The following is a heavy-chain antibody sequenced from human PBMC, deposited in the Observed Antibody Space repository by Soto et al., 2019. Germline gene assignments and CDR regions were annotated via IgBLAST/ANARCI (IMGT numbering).Heavy chain of an antibody. CDR1: GGTIGGFY. CDR2: IYYSGAT. Sequence: SDTLSLTCTVCGGTIGGFYWSWIRQSPGKGLEWIGYIYYSGATKYNPTLESRVTISADTSKNQLSLRLSSVTAADTAVYYCARVRERLQYFDWFYHFDYWGQGALVTVSS. V-gene: IGHV4-59*07. D-gene: IGHD3-9*01. J-gene: IGHJ4*02. CDR3: ARVRERLQYFDWFYHFDY.